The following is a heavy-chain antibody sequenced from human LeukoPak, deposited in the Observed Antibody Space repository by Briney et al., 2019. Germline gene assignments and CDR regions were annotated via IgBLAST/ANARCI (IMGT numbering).Heavy chain of an antibody. Sequence: ASVKVSCKASGYTFTGYYMHWVRQAPGQGLEWMGWINPNSGGTSYAQKFQGRVTMTRDTSISTAYMELSRLRSDDTAVYYCATTGTSGPNWFDPWGQGTLVTVSS. J-gene: IGHJ5*02. CDR3: ATTGTSGPNWFDP. D-gene: IGHD1-1*01. CDR2: INPNSGGT. CDR1: GYTFTGYY. V-gene: IGHV1-2*02.